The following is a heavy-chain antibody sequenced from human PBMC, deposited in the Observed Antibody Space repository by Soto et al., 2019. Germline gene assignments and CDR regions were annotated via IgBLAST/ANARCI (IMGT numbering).Heavy chain of an antibody. Sequence: GGSLRLSCAASGFRLSSYGMNWVRQAPGKGLEWVAVIRYDGNSKYYADSVKGRFTISRDNSKNTLYLQMNGLRVEDTAVYYCAKDRLAGNFDYWGQGTQVTVSS. V-gene: IGHV3-30*12. CDR1: GFRLSSYG. CDR2: IRYDGNSK. J-gene: IGHJ4*02. CDR3: AKDRLAGNFDY.